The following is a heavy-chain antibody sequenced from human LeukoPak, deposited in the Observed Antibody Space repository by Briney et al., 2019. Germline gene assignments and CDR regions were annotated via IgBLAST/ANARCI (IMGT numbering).Heavy chain of an antibody. CDR2: IYYSGST. D-gene: IGHD1-26*01. Sequence: SETLSLTCTVSGGSISSSSYYWGWIRQPPGKGLEWIGSIYYSGSTYYNPSLKSRVTISVDTSKNQFSLKLSSVTAADTAVYYCAREGRELPAFDYWGQGTLVTVSS. CDR3: AREGRELPAFDY. CDR1: GGSISSSSYY. J-gene: IGHJ4*02. V-gene: IGHV4-39*07.